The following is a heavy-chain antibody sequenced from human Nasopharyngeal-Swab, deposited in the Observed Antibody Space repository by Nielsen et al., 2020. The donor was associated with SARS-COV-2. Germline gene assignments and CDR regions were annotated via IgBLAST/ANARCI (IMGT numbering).Heavy chain of an antibody. V-gene: IGHV4-34*09. Sequence: SETLSLTCAVYGGSFSAYYWSWIRQPPGKGLEWIGEISHSGNTNYNPSLKSRVTISVDTSKNQFSLKLSSVTAADTAVYYCARVHSSGWYYFDYWGQGTLVTVSS. D-gene: IGHD6-19*01. J-gene: IGHJ4*02. CDR1: GGSFSAYY. CDR2: ISHSGNT. CDR3: ARVHSSGWYYFDY.